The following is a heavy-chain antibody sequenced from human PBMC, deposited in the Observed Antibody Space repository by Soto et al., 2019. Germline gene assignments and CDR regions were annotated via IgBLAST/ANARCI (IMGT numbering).Heavy chain of an antibody. D-gene: IGHD1-1*01. CDR1: GFTFGSYA. V-gene: IGHV3-23*01. CDR2: ISGAGYNT. Sequence: EVQLLESGGGLVQPGGSLRLSCAASGFTFGSYAMSWVRQAPGKGLECVSAISGAGYNTYYADSVKGRFTISRDNSQSTLYLQMNSLRAEETAVYYCAKDKTGTGGDYFDYWGQGILVTVSS. CDR3: AKDKTGTGGDYFDY. J-gene: IGHJ4*02.